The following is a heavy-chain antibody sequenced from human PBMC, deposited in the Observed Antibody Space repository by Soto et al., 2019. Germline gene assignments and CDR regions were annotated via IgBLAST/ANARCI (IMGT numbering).Heavy chain of an antibody. CDR1: GVSFSGYY. V-gene: IGHV4-34*01. CDR2: INHSGST. J-gene: IGHJ6*04. D-gene: IGHD2-2*01. Sequence: SATLSLTYAVYGVSFSGYYWSWIRQPPGKGLEWIGEINHSGSTNYNPSLKSRVTISVDTSKNQFSLKLSSVTATDTAVYYCAIQKRCNSSSASCSRKKDLDGLDVWCKGTRVP. CDR3: AIQKRCNSSSASCSRKKDLDGLDV.